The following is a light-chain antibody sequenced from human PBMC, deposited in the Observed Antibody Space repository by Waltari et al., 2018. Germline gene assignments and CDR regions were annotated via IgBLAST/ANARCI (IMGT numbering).Light chain of an antibody. Sequence: EVVLTQSPGTLSLSPGERATLSCRASQSVNKYLAWYQQRPGQAPRLLIYAASTRATGVPDRFSGSGFGIDFSLTISRLEPEDFAVYFCQNHERLPATFGQGTKVEIK. J-gene: IGKJ1*01. CDR1: QSVNKY. CDR3: QNHERLPAT. CDR2: AAS. V-gene: IGKV3-20*01.